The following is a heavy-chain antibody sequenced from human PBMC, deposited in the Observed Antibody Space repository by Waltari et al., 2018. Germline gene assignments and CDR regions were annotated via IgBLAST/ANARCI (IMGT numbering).Heavy chain of an antibody. CDR2: IYTSGSI. Sequence: QVQLQESGPGLVKPSETLSLTCTVSGASISTYNWSWIRQPAGKGLEWIGRIYTSGSINYNPSLKRRVTLSVDTSKNQFSLKVTSVTAADRGVYYCARDGVVVAAAGGYFYYSFMDVWGEGTTVTISS. CDR3: ARDGVVVAAAGGYFYYSFMDV. V-gene: IGHV4-4*07. J-gene: IGHJ6*03. CDR1: GASISTYN. D-gene: IGHD2-2*01.